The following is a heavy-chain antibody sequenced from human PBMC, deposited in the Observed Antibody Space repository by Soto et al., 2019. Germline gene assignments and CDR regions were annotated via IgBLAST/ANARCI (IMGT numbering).Heavy chain of an antibody. Sequence: GESLKISCAASGFTFSSYAMSWVRQAPGKGLEWVSAISGSGGSTYYADSVKGRFTISRDNSKNTLYLQMNSLRAEDTAVYYCAKSEKDDILTGLYYYYYYMDVWGKGTTVTVSS. V-gene: IGHV3-23*01. CDR1: GFTFSSYA. CDR2: ISGSGGST. D-gene: IGHD3-9*01. CDR3: AKSEKDDILTGLYYYYYYMDV. J-gene: IGHJ6*03.